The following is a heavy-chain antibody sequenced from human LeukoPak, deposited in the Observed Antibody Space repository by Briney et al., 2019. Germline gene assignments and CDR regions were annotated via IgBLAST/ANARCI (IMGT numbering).Heavy chain of an antibody. Sequence: PGGSLRLSCAASGFTFSTYSMNWVRQAPGKGLEWVSAITATSSSTHDADSVQGRFTISRDNSKNTLYLQMNSLRPEDTAIYYCAKDHARSYRSSWYYFDCWGQGTPVTVSS. CDR3: AKDHARSYRSSWYYFDC. D-gene: IGHD6-13*01. CDR2: ITATSSST. CDR1: GFTFSTYS. J-gene: IGHJ4*02. V-gene: IGHV3-23*01.